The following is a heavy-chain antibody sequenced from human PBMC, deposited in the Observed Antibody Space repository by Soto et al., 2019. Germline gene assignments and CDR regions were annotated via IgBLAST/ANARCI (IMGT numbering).Heavy chain of an antibody. CDR2: ITPILGTA. CDR1: GGTLSSYG. Sequence: QVQLVQSGAEVKKPGSSVKVSCKASGGTLSSYGINWVRQAPGQGLEWMGGITPILGTAYYAQTFQGRVTITADESTTTAYMELSSLRSDDTAIYYCARGRTVSGVFDYWGQGTL. CDR3: ARGRTVSGVFDY. V-gene: IGHV1-69*11. J-gene: IGHJ4*02. D-gene: IGHD4-17*01.